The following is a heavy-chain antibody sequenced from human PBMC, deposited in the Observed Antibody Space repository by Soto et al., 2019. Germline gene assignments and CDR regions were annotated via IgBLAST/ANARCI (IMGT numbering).Heavy chain of an antibody. CDR2: IYWDDDK. V-gene: IGHV2-5*02. CDR1: GFSLSSTRMA. Sequence: QITLKESGPTLVKPTQTLTLTCTFSGFSLSSTRMAVGWIRQPPGKALEWLALIYWDDDKRYSPFLKSRLTXXXXXXXXXXXXXXXXXXXXXXXXXXXXXXXXXXXGYYFDYWGQGTLVTVSS. J-gene: IGHJ4*02. CDR3: XXXXXXXXGYYFDY.